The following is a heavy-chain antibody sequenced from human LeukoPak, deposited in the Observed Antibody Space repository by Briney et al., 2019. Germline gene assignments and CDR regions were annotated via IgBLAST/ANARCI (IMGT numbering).Heavy chain of an antibody. CDR1: GFTFDDYA. CDR2: ISWDGGST. J-gene: IGHJ6*02. CDR3: AKDFYYYYGMDV. V-gene: IGHV3-43D*03. Sequence: GGSLRLSCAASGFTFDDYAMHWVRQAPGKGLEWVSLISWDGGSTYYADSVKGRFTISRDNSKNSLYLQMNSLRAEDTALHYCAKDFYYYYGMDVWGQGTTVTVSS.